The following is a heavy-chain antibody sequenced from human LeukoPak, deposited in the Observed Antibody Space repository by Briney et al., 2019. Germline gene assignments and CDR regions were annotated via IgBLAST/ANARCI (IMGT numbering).Heavy chain of an antibody. J-gene: IGHJ4*02. CDR2: ISSSSSYI. D-gene: IGHD2-8*02. V-gene: IGHV3-21*01. CDR3: ARSGLSYFDY. CDR1: GFTFSSYS. Sequence: GGSLRLSCAASGFTFSSYSMNWVRQAPGKGLEWVSSISSSSSYIYYAGSVKGRFTISRDNAKNSLYLQMNSLGAEDTAVYYCARSGLSYFDYWGQGTLVTVSS.